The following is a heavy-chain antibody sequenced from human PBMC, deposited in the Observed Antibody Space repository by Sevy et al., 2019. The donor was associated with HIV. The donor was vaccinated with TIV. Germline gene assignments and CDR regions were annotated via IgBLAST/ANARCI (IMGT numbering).Heavy chain of an antibody. CDR1: GFTFSSHA. V-gene: IGHV3-23*01. CDR3: ARAFTGGYQQPFDY. Sequence: GGSLRLSCAASGFTFSSHAMSWVRQAPGKGLEWVSAISDSGTTTYDEDSVKGRFTISRDNSKNTLYLQMDGLRAEDTAIYYCARAFTGGYQQPFDYWGQGTLVTVSS. CDR2: ISDSGTTT. J-gene: IGHJ4*02. D-gene: IGHD1-26*01.